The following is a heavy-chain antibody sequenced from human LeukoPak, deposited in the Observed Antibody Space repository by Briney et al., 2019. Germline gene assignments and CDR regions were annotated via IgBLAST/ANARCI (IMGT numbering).Heavy chain of an antibody. CDR3: ARDSLMQWLFQGAFDI. D-gene: IGHD3-22*01. CDR1: GFTFSSYA. V-gene: IGHV3-30-3*01. J-gene: IGHJ3*02. Sequence: PGGTLRLSCAASGFTFSSYAMHWVRQAPGKGLEWVAVKSYDGSNKYYADSAKGRFTISRDNSKNRLYRQMNSLRPEDTAVYYCARDSLMQWLFQGAFDIWGQGTMVTVSS. CDR2: KSYDGSNK.